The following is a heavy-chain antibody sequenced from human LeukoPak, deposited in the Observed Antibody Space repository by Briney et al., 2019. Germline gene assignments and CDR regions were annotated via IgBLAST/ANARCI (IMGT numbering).Heavy chain of an antibody. J-gene: IGHJ4*02. CDR2: ISGSGGNT. CDR3: AKWTSGGNYVTYFDY. D-gene: IGHD1-7*01. V-gene: IGHV3-23*01. Sequence: PGGSLRLSCAASGFTFSTYAMSWVRQAPGKGLERVSAISGSGGNTYYADSVKGRFTISRDNSKNTLYLQMNSLRAEDTAVFYCAKWTSGGNYVTYFDYWGQGTLVTVSS. CDR1: GFTFSTYA.